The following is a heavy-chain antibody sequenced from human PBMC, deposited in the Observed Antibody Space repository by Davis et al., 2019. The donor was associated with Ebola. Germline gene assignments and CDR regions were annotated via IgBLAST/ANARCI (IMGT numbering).Heavy chain of an antibody. V-gene: IGHV3-9*01. CDR1: GFTFDDYA. CDR3: ARDVSSGWRYHFDY. J-gene: IGHJ4*02. D-gene: IGHD6-19*01. Sequence: PGGSLRLSCAASGFTFDDYAMHWVRQAPGKGLEWVSGISWNSGSIGYADSVKGRFTIPRDNAKNSLYLQMKSLRAEDTALYYCARDVSSGWRYHFDYWGQGTLVTVSS. CDR2: ISWNSGSI.